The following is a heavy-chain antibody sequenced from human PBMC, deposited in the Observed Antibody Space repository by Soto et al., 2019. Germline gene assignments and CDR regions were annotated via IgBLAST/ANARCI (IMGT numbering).Heavy chain of an antibody. CDR2: IKQDGSEK. Sequence: GGSLRLSCAASGFTFSSYWMSWVRQAPGKGLEWGANIKQDGSEKYYVDSVKGRFTISRDNAKTSLYLQMNSLRAEDTAVDYGARDRVGSSWIDYWGQGTLVTVSS. CDR1: GFTFSSYW. V-gene: IGHV3-7*01. CDR3: ARDRVGSSWIDY. J-gene: IGHJ4*02. D-gene: IGHD6-13*01.